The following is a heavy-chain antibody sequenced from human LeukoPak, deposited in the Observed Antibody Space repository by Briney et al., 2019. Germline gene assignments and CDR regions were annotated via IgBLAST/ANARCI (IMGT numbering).Heavy chain of an antibody. CDR2: ISAYGHT. CDR1: GYTFSSYG. J-gene: IGHJ4*02. V-gene: IGHV1-18*01. D-gene: IGHD3-3*01. Sequence: ASVKVSCKTSGYTFSSYGITWVRQAPGQGLEWMGWISAYGHTKLARNLKARVTVPIDTSTTTAYMELRSLSSDDTAVYFCARETASGYLGFDFWGQGTLITVSS. CDR3: ARETASGYLGFDF.